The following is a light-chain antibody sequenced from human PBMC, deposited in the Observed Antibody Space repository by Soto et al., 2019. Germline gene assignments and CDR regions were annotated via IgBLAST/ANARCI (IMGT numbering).Light chain of an antibody. CDR2: EVS. V-gene: IGLV2-8*01. CDR3: SSYSGSNKYVV. Sequence: QSVLTQPPSASGSPGQSVTISCTGTSNDVGGYNYVSWYQQHPGKAPKLMIFEVSKRSSGVPGRFSGSKSGNMASLTVSGLQAEDEAAYYCSSYSGSNKYVVFGGGTKVTVL. J-gene: IGLJ2*01. CDR1: SNDVGGYNY.